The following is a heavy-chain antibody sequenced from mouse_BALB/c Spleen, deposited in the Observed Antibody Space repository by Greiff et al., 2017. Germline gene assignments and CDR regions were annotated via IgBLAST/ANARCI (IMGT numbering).Heavy chain of an antibody. V-gene: IGHV1S135*01. J-gene: IGHJ4*01. CDR3: AGSLMSATDYDALDY. CDR2: IDPYNGGT. CDR1: GFSFTDYN. Sequence: EVQLQQSGPELVKPGASVKVSCKASGFSFTDYNMYWVKQSPGKSLEWIGYIDPYNGGTSYNQKFKGKATLTVDKSSSTAFMHLNSLTSEDSAVYYCAGSLMSATDYDALDYWGQGTSVTVSA. D-gene: IGHD2-4*01.